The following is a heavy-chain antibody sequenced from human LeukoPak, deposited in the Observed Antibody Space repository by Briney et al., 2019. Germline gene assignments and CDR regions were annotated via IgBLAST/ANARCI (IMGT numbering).Heavy chain of an antibody. CDR1: GYSISSGYY. D-gene: IGHD4-17*01. CDR3: ACLTTVDAFDI. J-gene: IGHJ3*02. V-gene: IGHV4-38-2*02. Sequence: SETLSLTCTVSGYSISSGYYWGWIRQPPGKGLEWIGSIYHSGSTNYNPSLKSRVTISVDTSKNQFSLKLSSVTAADTAVYYCACLTTVDAFDIWGQGTMVTVSS. CDR2: IYHSGST.